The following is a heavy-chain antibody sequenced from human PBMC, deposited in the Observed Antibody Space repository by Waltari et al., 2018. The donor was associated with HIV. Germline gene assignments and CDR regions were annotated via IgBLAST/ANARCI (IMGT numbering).Heavy chain of an antibody. J-gene: IGHJ4*02. D-gene: IGHD5-18*01. CDR2: IYHSGRT. Sequence: QVQLQESGPGLVKPSETLSLTCAVSGYSISSGYYWGWIRQPPGKGLEWIGSIYHSGRTYYNPSLKSRVTISVDTSKNQFSLKLSSVTAADTAVYYCASGITAMVQAPVDYWGQGTLVTVSS. V-gene: IGHV4-38-2*01. CDR1: GYSISSGYY. CDR3: ASGITAMVQAPVDY.